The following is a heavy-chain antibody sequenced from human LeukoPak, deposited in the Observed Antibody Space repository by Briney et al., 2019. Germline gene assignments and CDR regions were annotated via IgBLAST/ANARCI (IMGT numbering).Heavy chain of an antibody. CDR3: ATRREAVAGTEEDY. V-gene: IGHV1-8*03. Sequence: ASVKVSCKASGYTFTSYDINWVRQATGQGLEWMGWMNPNSGNTGYAQKFQGRVTITRNTSISTAYMELSSLRSEDTAVYYCATRREAVAGTEEDYWGQGTLVTVSS. D-gene: IGHD6-19*01. CDR2: MNPNSGNT. J-gene: IGHJ4*02. CDR1: GYTFTSYD.